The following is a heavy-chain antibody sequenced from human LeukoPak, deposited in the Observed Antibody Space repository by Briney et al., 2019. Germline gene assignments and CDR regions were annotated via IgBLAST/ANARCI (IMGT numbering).Heavy chain of an antibody. CDR1: GDTFSSYA. CDR3: ASSEIHCSGYNFDY. CDR2: IIPIFGTA. Sequence: SVKLSCKASGDTFSSYAISWVRQAPGQGLDWMGGIIPIFGTANYAQKVQGRVTITADESTSTAYVELSSLSSEDTAVYYCASSEIHCSGYNFDYWGQGTLVTVSS. J-gene: IGHJ4*02. D-gene: IGHD2-15*01. V-gene: IGHV1-69*01.